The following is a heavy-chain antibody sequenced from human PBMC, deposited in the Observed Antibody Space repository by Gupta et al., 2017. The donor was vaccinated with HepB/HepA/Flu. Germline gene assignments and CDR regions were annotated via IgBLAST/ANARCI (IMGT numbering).Heavy chain of an antibody. CDR3: AIEVNNGERVYGMVV. J-gene: IGHJ6*02. V-gene: IGHV4-34*01. D-gene: IGHD1-26*01. Sequence: QVQLQQWGAGLLMHAETLSLTCAVSVGYFGGYYCSLILPPPARRLEWIGESYDSGSAKYNPSRTSRVTISVDTAKNKSSVKLRSVTAAGTAVYYYAIEVNNGERVYGMVVGGQGTTVTVYS. CDR2: SYDSGSA. CDR1: VGYFGGYY.